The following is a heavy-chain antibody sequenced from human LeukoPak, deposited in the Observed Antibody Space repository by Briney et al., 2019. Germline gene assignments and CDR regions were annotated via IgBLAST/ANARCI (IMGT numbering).Heavy chain of an antibody. D-gene: IGHD6-19*01. CDR1: GGTFSSYA. CDR3: ARVAAVAGNRWFDL. Sequence: SVKVSCKASGGTFSSYAISWVRQAPGQGLEWMGGIITIFGTANYAQKFQGRVTITADETTSTTYMQLSSLRSEDTAVYYCARVAAVAGNRWFDLWDQGTRV. J-gene: IGHJ5*02. V-gene: IGHV1-69*01. CDR2: IITIFGTA.